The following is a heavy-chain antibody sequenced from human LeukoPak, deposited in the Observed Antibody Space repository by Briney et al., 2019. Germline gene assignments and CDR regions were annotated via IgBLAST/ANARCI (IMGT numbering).Heavy chain of an antibody. CDR3: ARVSCGAPTCRGRDWFDP. Sequence: GGSLRLSCTASGFIFNVYWMTWVRQAPGKGLEWVANIKADGSEKLYVDSVKGRFTISRDNAQNSVFLQMNSLGAEDTATYYCARVSCGAPTCRGRDWFDPWGQGTRVTVSS. J-gene: IGHJ5*02. CDR1: GFIFNVYW. D-gene: IGHD2-21*01. V-gene: IGHV3-7*03. CDR2: IKADGSEK.